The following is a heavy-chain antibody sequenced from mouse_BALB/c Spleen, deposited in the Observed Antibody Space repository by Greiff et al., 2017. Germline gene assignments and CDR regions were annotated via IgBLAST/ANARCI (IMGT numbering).Heavy chain of an antibody. V-gene: IGHV3-8*02. CDR2: ISYSGST. J-gene: IGHJ4*01. Sequence: EVKVVESGPSLVKPSQTLSLTCSVTGDSITSGYWNWIRKFPGNKLEYMGYISYSGSTYYNPSLKSRISITRDTSKNQYYLQLNSVTTEDTATYYCARSHYDYDGYYAMDYWGQGTSVTVSA. CDR1: GDSITSGY. D-gene: IGHD2-4*01. CDR3: ARSHYDYDGYYAMDY.